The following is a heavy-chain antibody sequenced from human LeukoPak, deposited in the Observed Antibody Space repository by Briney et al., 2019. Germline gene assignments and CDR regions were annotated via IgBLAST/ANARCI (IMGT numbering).Heavy chain of an antibody. CDR3: ARQGITITMVRGVIHNWFDP. CDR2: INHSGGT. J-gene: IGHJ5*02. CDR1: GGSFSGYY. D-gene: IGHD3-10*01. V-gene: IGHV4-34*01. Sequence: SETLSLTCGVYGGSFSGYYWSWIRQPPGKGLEWIGEINHSGGTNYNPSLKSRVTISVDTSKNQFSLKLSSVTAADTAVYYCARQGITITMVRGVIHNWFDPWGQGTLVTVSS.